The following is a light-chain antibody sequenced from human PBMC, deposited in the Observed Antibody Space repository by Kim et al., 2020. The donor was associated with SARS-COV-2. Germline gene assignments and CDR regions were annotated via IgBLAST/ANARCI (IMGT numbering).Light chain of an antibody. J-gene: IGKJ2*01. V-gene: IGKV2-28*01. Sequence: DIVMTQSPLSLSVTPGEPASISCRSSQSLLHSNGYNYLDWYLQKPGQSPQLLIYLGSDRASGVPDRFSGSGSGTDFTLKISRVEAEDVGVYYCMQALQTVYTFGQGTKLEI. CDR3: MQALQTVYT. CDR1: QSLLHSNGYNY. CDR2: LGS.